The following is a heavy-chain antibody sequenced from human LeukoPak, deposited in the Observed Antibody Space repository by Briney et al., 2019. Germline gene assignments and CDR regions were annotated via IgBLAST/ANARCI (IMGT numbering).Heavy chain of an antibody. CDR3: ARETALRGSFDY. J-gene: IGHJ4*02. CDR1: GFTFSSYS. CDR2: ISGSSSYI. Sequence: PGGSLRLSCAASGFTFSSYSMNWVRQAPGKGLEWVSSISGSSSYIYYADSVKGRFTISRDNAKNSLYLQTNSLRAEDTAVYYCARETALRGSFDYWGQGTLVTVSS. V-gene: IGHV3-21*01. D-gene: IGHD3-10*01.